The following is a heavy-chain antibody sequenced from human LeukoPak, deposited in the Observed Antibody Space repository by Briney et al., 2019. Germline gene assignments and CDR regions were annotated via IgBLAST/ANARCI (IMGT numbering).Heavy chain of an antibody. V-gene: IGHV4-34*01. CDR2: INHSGST. D-gene: IGHD5-18*01. J-gene: IGHJ4*02. Sequence: PSETLSLTCTVSGGSISSYYWSWIRQPPGKGLEWIGEINHSGSTNYNPSLKSRVTISVDTSKNQFSLKLSSVTAADTAVYYCARDTYSYGTGYFDYWGQGTLVTVSS. CDR1: GGSISSYY. CDR3: ARDTYSYGTGYFDY.